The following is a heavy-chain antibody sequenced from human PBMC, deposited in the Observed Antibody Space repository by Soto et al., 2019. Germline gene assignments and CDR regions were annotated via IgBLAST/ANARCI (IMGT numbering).Heavy chain of an antibody. Sequence: GGSLRLSCAASGFTFSSYDMHWVRKATGKGLEWVSAIGTAGDTYYPGSVKGRFTISRENAKNSLYLQMNSLRVEDTAVYYCARANYDSSGYYHPYYYYYGMDVWGQGTTVTVSS. CDR1: GFTFSSYD. CDR2: IGTAGDT. V-gene: IGHV3-13*01. D-gene: IGHD3-22*01. CDR3: ARANYDSSGYYHPYYYYYGMDV. J-gene: IGHJ6*02.